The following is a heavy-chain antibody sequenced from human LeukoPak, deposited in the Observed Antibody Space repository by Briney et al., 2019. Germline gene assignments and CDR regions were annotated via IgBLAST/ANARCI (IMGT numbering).Heavy chain of an antibody. Sequence: GGSLRLSCTASGFTFSNYDIHWVRQAPGKGLEWVAVIWYDGSNKYYADSVKGRFTISRDNSKNTLYLQMNSLRAEGTAVYYCARDDRGFNDFWGQGTLVTVSS. J-gene: IGHJ4*02. D-gene: IGHD3-22*01. CDR1: GFTFSNYD. CDR3: ARDDRGFNDF. CDR2: IWYDGSNK. V-gene: IGHV3-33*01.